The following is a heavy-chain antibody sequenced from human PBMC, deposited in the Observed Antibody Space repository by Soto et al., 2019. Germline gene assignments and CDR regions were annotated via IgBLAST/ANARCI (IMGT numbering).Heavy chain of an antibody. J-gene: IGHJ4*02. D-gene: IGHD3-22*01. CDR2: ISGSGGNT. Sequence: EVQLLESGGGLVQPGGSLRLSCAASGFTFSSYAMSWVRQAPGKGLEWVSAISGSGGNTYYADSVKGRFTISRDNSKNTLYLQMSSRRAEDTAVYYWAKARARYYDSSGYYPFDYWGQGTLVTVSS. CDR3: AKARARYYDSSGYYPFDY. V-gene: IGHV3-23*01. CDR1: GFTFSSYA.